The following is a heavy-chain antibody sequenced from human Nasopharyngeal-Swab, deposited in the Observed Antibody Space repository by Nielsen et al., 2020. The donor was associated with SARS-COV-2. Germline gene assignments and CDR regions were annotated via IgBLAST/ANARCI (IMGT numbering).Heavy chain of an antibody. CDR1: GFTFDDYA. CDR2: ISGDGGST. V-gene: IGHV3-43*02. Sequence: GESLKISCAASGFTFDDYAMHWVRQAPGEGLEWVSLISGDGGSTYYTDSVKGRFTISRDNSKNSLYLQMNSLRTEDTALYYCAKDISSSGYYGMDVWGQGTTVTVSS. D-gene: IGHD6-6*01. J-gene: IGHJ6*02. CDR3: AKDISSSGYYGMDV.